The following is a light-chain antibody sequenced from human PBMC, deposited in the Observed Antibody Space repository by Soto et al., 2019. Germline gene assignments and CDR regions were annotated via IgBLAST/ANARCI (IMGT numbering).Light chain of an antibody. V-gene: IGLV2-14*01. Sequence: QSALTQPASVSGSPGQSITISCTGTRGDVGAYDFVSWYQHHLCKAPRLVIYDVSRRPAGASDRVSGSKSGSTVSLTISTLQSEDEADYYCVSCTVPYSYGFGTGTKLTVL. CDR1: RGDVGAYDF. CDR2: DVS. CDR3: VSCTVPYSYG. J-gene: IGLJ1*01.